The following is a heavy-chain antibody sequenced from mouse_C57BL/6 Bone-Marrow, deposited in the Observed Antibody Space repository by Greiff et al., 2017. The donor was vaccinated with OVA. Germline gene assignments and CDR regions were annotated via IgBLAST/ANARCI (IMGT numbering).Heavy chain of an antibody. CDR1: GYTFTSYW. Sequence: QVQLQQPGAELVKPGASVKLSCKASGYTFTSYWMQWVKQRPGQGLEWIGEIDPSDSYTNYNQKFKGKATLTVDTSSRTAYMQLSSLTSEDSAVYYCASDGYYSGYAMDYWGQGTSVTVSS. J-gene: IGHJ4*01. CDR2: IDPSDSYT. D-gene: IGHD2-3*01. V-gene: IGHV1-50*01. CDR3: ASDGYYSGYAMDY.